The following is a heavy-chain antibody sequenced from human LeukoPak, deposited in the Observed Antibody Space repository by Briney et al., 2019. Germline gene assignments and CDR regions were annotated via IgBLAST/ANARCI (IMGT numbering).Heavy chain of an antibody. V-gene: IGHV4-39*02. CDR2: IYYSGST. CDR3: ARERGGAEDY. CDR1: GGSISSSSYS. Sequence: PSETLSLTCTVSGGSISSSSYSWGWIRQPPGKGLEWIGSIYYSGSTYYNPSLKSRVTISVDTSKNQFSLKLSSVTAADTAVYYCARERGGAEDYWGQGTLVTVSS. D-gene: IGHD1-26*01. J-gene: IGHJ4*02.